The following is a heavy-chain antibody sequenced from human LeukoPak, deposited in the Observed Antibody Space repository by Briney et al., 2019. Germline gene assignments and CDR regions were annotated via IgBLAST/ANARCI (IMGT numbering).Heavy chain of an antibody. CDR2: IYYSGST. V-gene: IGHV4-39*01. D-gene: IGHD3-3*01. CDR1: GGSISNSSYY. Sequence: SETLSLTCTVSGGSISNSSYYWGWIRQPPGKGLEWIGSIYYSGSTYYNPSLKSRVTISVDTSKNQFSLKLSSVTAADTAVYYCARSVSTYDFWSGPIRWFDPWGQGTLVTVSS. J-gene: IGHJ5*02. CDR3: ARSVSTYDFWSGPIRWFDP.